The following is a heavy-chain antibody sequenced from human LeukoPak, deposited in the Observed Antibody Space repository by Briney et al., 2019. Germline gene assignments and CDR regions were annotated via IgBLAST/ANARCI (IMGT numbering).Heavy chain of an antibody. Sequence: GGSLRLSCTASGFTFSSLAMTWVRQAPGKGLEWVSYISSTSSTIYYADSVKGRFTISRDNAKNSLYLQMNSLRDEDTALYYCARSGNYDCWGQGTLVTVSS. D-gene: IGHD1-1*01. CDR1: GFTFSSLA. CDR3: ARSGNYDC. J-gene: IGHJ4*02. CDR2: ISSTSSTI. V-gene: IGHV3-48*02.